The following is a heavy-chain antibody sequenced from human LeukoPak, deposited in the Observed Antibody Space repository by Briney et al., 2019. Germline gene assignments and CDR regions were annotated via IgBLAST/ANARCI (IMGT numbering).Heavy chain of an antibody. CDR2: IYYSGSP. CDR1: GGSISRYY. V-gene: IGHV4-59*01. D-gene: IGHD2-2*01. J-gene: IGHJ6*03. CDR3: ARDRQDIVVVPAAPYYYYYYIDV. Sequence: SETLPLTCTVSGGSISRYYWSWIRQPPGKGLEWIGYIYYSGSPHYNPSLKSRVTISVDTSKNQFSLKLSSVTAADTAVYYCARDRQDIVVVPAAPYYYYYYIDVWGKGTTVTVSS.